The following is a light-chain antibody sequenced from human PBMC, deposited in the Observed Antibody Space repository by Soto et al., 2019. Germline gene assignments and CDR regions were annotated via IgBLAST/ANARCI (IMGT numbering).Light chain of an antibody. CDR1: QPISSW. J-gene: IGKJ1*01. Sequence: DIQMTQSPSTLSASVGDRVTIPCRASQPISSWLAWYHQKPGKAPNLLIFDASNLESGVPSRFSGSGSGTEFTLTISSLQPEDFGIDYCQQYENYWTFGQGTKVDIK. V-gene: IGKV1-5*01. CDR2: DAS. CDR3: QQYENYWT.